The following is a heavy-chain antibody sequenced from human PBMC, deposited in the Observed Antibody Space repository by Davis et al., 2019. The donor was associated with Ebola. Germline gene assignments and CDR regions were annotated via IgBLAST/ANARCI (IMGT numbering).Heavy chain of an antibody. Sequence: PGGSLRLSCAASGFTLSSYGMHWVRQAPGKGLEWVAGISNNGGNKYYADSVKGRFTISRDNSKNALYLQMNSLRGEDTAVYYCASGDGRGRSYDMDVWGQGTTVTVSS. D-gene: IGHD3/OR15-3a*01. V-gene: IGHV3-30*03. CDR3: ASGDGRGRSYDMDV. CDR2: ISNNGGNK. J-gene: IGHJ6*03. CDR1: GFTLSSYG.